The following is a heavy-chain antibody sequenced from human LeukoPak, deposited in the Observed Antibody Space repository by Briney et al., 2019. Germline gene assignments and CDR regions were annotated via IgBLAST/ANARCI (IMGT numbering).Heavy chain of an antibody. CDR2: IIPIFGTA. D-gene: IGHD3-10*01. V-gene: IGHV1-69*05. Sequence: AASVKVSCKASGGTFSSYAISWVRQAPGQGLEWMGGIIPIFGTANYAQKFQGRVTITTDESTSTAYMELSSLRSEDTAVYYCARQRGYYYYMDVWGKGTTVTVSS. CDR3: ARQRGYYYYMDV. CDR1: GGTFSSYA. J-gene: IGHJ6*03.